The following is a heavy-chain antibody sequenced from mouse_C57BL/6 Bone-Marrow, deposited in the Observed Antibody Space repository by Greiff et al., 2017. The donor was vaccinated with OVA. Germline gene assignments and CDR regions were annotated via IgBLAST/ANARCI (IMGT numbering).Heavy chain of an antibody. CDR2: IHPSDSDT. D-gene: IGHD1-1*01. CDR3: AIDGSTTVAPYFDV. CDR1: GYTFTSYW. V-gene: IGHV1-74*01. J-gene: IGHJ1*03. Sequence: QVQLKQPGAELVKPGASVKVSCKASGYTFTSYWMHWVKQRPGQGLEWIGRIHPSDSDTNYNQKFKGKATLTVDKSSSTAYMQLSSLTSEDSAVYYGAIDGSTTVAPYFDVWGTGTTVTVSA.